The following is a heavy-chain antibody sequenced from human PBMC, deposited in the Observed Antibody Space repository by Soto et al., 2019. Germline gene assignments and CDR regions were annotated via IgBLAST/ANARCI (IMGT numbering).Heavy chain of an antibody. CDR2: IYQSGST. CDR3: ARELLFYDSDGFSWDDAFDI. CDR1: GGSLSSSAYS. J-gene: IGHJ3*02. Sequence: KTTETLSLTCAVSGGSLSSSAYSWSWIRQPPGKGLEWIGFIYQSGSTYYNPFLKSRVTMSLDRPKNQFSLKLSSVTAADTAVYYCARELLFYDSDGFSWDDAFDIWGQGTMVTVSS. D-gene: IGHD3-22*01. V-gene: IGHV4-30-2*01.